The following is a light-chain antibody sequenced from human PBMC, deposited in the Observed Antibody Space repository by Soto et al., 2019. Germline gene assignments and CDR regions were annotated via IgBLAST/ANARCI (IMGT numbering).Light chain of an antibody. J-gene: IGKJ3*01. V-gene: IGKV1-33*01. CDR2: DAS. Sequence: DIQMTQSPSSLSASVGDRVTITCQASQDISNYLNWYQQKPGKAPKLLIYDASNLETGVPSRFSGSASGIDFTFAISSLQPEDIATYYCQQYDNLLLTFGPGTKVDIK. CDR1: QDISNY. CDR3: QQYDNLLLT.